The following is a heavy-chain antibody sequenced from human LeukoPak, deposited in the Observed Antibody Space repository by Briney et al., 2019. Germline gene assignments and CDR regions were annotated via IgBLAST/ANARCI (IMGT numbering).Heavy chain of an antibody. Sequence: GFLRLSCAASGFPFSDYYMSWIRQAPGKGLEGVSYISSGGSTIYYADSVKGRFTISRDNAKNSLYLQMNSLRAEDTAVYYCARVKKTAGTTCDYWGQGTLVTVSS. J-gene: IGHJ4*02. CDR2: ISSGGSTI. D-gene: IGHD1-7*01. CDR1: GFPFSDYY. V-gene: IGHV3-11*01. CDR3: ARVKKTAGTTCDY.